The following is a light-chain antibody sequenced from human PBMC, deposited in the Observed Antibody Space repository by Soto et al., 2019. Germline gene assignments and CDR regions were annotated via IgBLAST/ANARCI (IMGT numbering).Light chain of an antibody. J-gene: IGLJ1*01. Sequence: QSVLTQPPSASGNPGQRLTISCFGTTSTSLKTYVHWYRQLQRTAPILLISLNDQRPSAVPDRFSGSKSGTSASLAISGLRSEYNAEYYCASWDDSLSGVVFGTGTKVTVL. V-gene: IGLV1-47*01. CDR1: TSTSLKTY. CDR2: LND. CDR3: ASWDDSLSGVV.